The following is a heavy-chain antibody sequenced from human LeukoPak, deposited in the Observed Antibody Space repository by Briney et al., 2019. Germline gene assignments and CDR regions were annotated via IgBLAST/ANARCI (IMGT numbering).Heavy chain of an antibody. D-gene: IGHD4-17*01. Sequence: SETLSLTCTVSGGSISSYYWSWIRQPAGKGLEWIGRIYTSGSTNYNPSLKSRVTMSVDTSKNQFSLKLSSVTAADTAVYYCARLTVTTTPGHAFDIWGQGTMVTVSS. CDR1: GGSISSYY. CDR2: IYTSGST. CDR3: ARLTVTTTPGHAFDI. J-gene: IGHJ3*02. V-gene: IGHV4-4*07.